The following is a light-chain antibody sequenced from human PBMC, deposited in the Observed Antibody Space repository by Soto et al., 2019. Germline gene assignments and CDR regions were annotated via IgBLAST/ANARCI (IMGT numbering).Light chain of an antibody. V-gene: IGKV3D-15*01. CDR3: QQYNSWPLT. Sequence: EIVMTQSPATLSLSPGERATLSCRASQSVSSNLAWYQQKPGQPPRLLIYDISTRATGIPTRFSGSGSGTEFTLTISSLQSEDFAVYYCQQYNSWPLTFGGGTKVDIK. CDR1: QSVSSN. J-gene: IGKJ4*01. CDR2: DIS.